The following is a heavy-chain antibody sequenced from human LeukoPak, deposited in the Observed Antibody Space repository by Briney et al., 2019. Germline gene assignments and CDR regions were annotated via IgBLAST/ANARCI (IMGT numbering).Heavy chain of an antibody. Sequence: PSETLSLTCTVSGGSISSYYRSWIRQPAGKGLEWIGRIYTSGSTNYNPSLKSRVTMSVDTSKNQFSLKLSSVTAADTAVYYCARAYGSGSYNYFDYWGQGTLVTVSS. CDR2: IYTSGST. V-gene: IGHV4-4*07. CDR3: ARAYGSGSYNYFDY. CDR1: GGSISSYY. J-gene: IGHJ4*02. D-gene: IGHD3-10*01.